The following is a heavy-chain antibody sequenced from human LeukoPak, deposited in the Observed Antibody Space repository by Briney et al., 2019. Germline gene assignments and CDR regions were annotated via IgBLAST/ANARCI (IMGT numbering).Heavy chain of an antibody. D-gene: IGHD2-15*01. CDR3: ARGIRNCSGGSCYSGRFDY. CDR1: GGSFSGYY. Sequence: SETLSLTCAVYGGSFSGYYWSWIRQPPGKGLEWIGEINHSGSTNYNPSLKSRVTISVDTSKNQFSLKLSSVTAADTAVYYCARGIRNCSGGSCYSGRFDYWGQGTLVTVSS. J-gene: IGHJ4*02. V-gene: IGHV4-34*01. CDR2: INHSGST.